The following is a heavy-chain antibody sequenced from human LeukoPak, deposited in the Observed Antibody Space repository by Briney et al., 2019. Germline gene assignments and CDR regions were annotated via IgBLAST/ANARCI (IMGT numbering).Heavy chain of an antibody. CDR1: GDSVSSNSAA. J-gene: IGHJ3*02. D-gene: IGHD1-26*01. CDR2: TYYRSKWYN. Sequence: SQTLSLTCAISGDSVSSNSAAWNWIRQSPSRGLEWLGRTYYRSKWYNDYAVSVKSRITINPDTSKNQFSLQLNSVTPEGTAVYYCASEVSQRVWELGGWDAFDIWGQGTMVTVSS. CDR3: ASEVSQRVWELGGWDAFDI. V-gene: IGHV6-1*01.